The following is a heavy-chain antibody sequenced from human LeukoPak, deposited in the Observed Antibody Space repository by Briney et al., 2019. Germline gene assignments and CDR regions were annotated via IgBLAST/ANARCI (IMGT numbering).Heavy chain of an antibody. Sequence: SETLSLTCTVSGGSISSYHWSWIRQPPGKGLEWIGYIYYSGSTNYNPSLKSRVTISVDTSKNQFSLKLSSVTAADTAVYYCERDSDYYDSSGYYDYWGQGTLVTVSS. V-gene: IGHV4-59*01. D-gene: IGHD3-22*01. CDR3: ERDSDYYDSSGYYDY. J-gene: IGHJ4*02. CDR1: GGSISSYH. CDR2: IYYSGST.